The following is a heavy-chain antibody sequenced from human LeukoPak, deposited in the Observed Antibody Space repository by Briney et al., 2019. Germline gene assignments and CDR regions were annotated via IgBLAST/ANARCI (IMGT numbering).Heavy chain of an antibody. CDR1: GYTFTSYY. Sequence: ASVKVSCKASGYTFTSYYMHWVRQAPGQGLEWMGIINPSGGSTSYAQKFQGRVTMTTDTSTSTAYMELRSLRSDDTAVYYCARDVSEFDYWGQGTLVTVSS. J-gene: IGHJ4*02. V-gene: IGHV1-46*01. CDR3: ARDVSEFDY. CDR2: INPSGGST.